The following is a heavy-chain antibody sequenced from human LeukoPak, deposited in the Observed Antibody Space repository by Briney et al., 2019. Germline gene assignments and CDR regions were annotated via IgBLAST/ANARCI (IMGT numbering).Heavy chain of an antibody. CDR1: GGSISSSSYY. D-gene: IGHD5-12*01. CDR2: IYYSGST. Sequence: SETLSLTCTVSGGSISSSSYYWGWIRQPPGKGLEWIGSIYYSGSTYYNPSHKSRVTISVDTSKNQFSLKLSSVTAADTAVYYCARSGCSGYASESLDYWGQGTLVTVSS. V-gene: IGHV4-39*07. CDR3: ARSGCSGYASESLDY. J-gene: IGHJ4*02.